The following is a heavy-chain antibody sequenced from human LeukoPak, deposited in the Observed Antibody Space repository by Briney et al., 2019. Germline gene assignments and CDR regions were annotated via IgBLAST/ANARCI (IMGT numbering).Heavy chain of an antibody. CDR3: ARGVVVATIAPSYYYYGMDV. D-gene: IGHD5-12*01. CDR1: GFTFSSYS. V-gene: IGHV3-21*01. Sequence: GGSLRLSCAASGFTFSSYSMNWVRQAPGKGLEWVSSISSSSTYIFYADSMKGRFTISRDNAKNSLYLQMNSLRAEDTAVYYCARGVVVATIAPSYYYYGMDVWGQGTTVTVSS. CDR2: ISSSSTYI. J-gene: IGHJ6*02.